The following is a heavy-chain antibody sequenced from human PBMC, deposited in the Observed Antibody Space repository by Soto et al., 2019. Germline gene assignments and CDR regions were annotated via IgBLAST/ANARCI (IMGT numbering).Heavy chain of an antibody. CDR1: GYTFTSYA. CDR3: ARSRYYYDSSGSEFDY. D-gene: IGHD3-22*01. Sequence: ASVKVSCKASGYTFTSYAMHWVRQAPGQRLEWMGWINAGNGNTKYSQKFQGRVTITRDTSVSTAYMELSSLRSEDTAVYYCARSRYYYDSSGSEFDYWGQGTLVTVSS. CDR2: INAGNGNT. V-gene: IGHV1-3*01. J-gene: IGHJ4*02.